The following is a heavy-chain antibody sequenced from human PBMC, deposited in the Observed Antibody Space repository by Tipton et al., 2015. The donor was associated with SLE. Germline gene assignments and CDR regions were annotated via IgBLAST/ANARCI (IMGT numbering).Heavy chain of an antibody. D-gene: IGHD2-2*01. J-gene: IGHJ6*03. V-gene: IGHV3-74*01. CDR3: AREYPGYFYYMDV. Sequence: SLRLSCAASGFTFSSYWMHWVRQAPGKGLVWVSRINSDGSSTSYADSVKGRFTISRDNAKNTLYLQMNSLRAEDTAVYYCAREYPGYFYYMDVWGKGLTVTVSS. CDR2: INSDGSST. CDR1: GFTFSSYW.